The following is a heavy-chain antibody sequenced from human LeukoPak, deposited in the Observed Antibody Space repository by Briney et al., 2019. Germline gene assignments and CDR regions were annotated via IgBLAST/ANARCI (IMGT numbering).Heavy chain of an antibody. CDR1: GFTVSSNY. CDR2: INSDGSST. CDR3: ARERGPSIVVVTVRNWFDP. J-gene: IGHJ5*02. D-gene: IGHD2-21*02. V-gene: IGHV3-74*01. Sequence: GGSLRLSCAASGFTVSSNYMSWVRQAPGKGLEWVSRINSDGSSTSYADSVKGRFTISGDNAKNTLYLQMNSLRAEDTAVYYCARERGPSIVVVTVRNWFDPWGQGTLVTVSS.